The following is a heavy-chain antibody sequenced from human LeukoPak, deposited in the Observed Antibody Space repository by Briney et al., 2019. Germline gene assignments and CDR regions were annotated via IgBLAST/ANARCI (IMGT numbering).Heavy chain of an antibody. CDR3: ERDLHDSSDYLPGH. V-gene: IGHV1-2*06. CDR2: INPNSGGT. J-gene: IGHJ4*02. CDR1: GYTFVGYH. Sequence: GASVKVSCKASGYTFVGYHMHWMREAPGQGRECMGRINPNSGGTNYAQKFQGRVTMTRDTSISTPYMELSRLRSDDTAVYYCERDLHDSSDYLPGHWCQGTLVTVSS. D-gene: IGHD3-22*01.